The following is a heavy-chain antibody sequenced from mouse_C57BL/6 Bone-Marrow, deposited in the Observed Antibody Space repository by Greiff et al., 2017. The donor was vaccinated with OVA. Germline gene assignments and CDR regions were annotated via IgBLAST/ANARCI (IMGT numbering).Heavy chain of an antibody. J-gene: IGHJ3*01. CDR2: IDPENGDT. V-gene: IGHV14-4*01. D-gene: IGHD4-1*01. Sequence: EVQLQQSGAELVRPGASVKLSCTASGFNIKDDYMHWVKQRPEQGLEWIGWIDPENGDTEYASKLQGKATITADTSSNPAYLQLSSLTSERTAVYYCTPTGPWFAYWGQGTLVTVSA. CDR1: GFNIKDDY. CDR3: TPTGPWFAY.